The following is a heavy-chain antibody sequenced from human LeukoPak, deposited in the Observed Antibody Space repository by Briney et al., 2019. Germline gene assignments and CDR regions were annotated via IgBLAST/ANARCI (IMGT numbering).Heavy chain of an antibody. V-gene: IGHV3-23*01. Sequence: PGGSLRLSCAASGLIFSSHAMSWVRQAPGKGLEWVSSISGSGGSTYYADSVTGRFTISRDNSKNTLYLQMNSLRAEDTALYFCAKDVPYWASTDCYRWFDHWGQGTLVTVSS. D-gene: IGHD2-2*01. CDR3: AKDVPYWASTDCYRWFDH. CDR1: GLIFSSHA. CDR2: ISGSGGST. J-gene: IGHJ5*02.